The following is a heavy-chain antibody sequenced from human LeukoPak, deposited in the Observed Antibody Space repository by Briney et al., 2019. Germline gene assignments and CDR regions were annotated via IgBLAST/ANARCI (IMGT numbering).Heavy chain of an antibody. V-gene: IGHV3-64*01. CDR1: GFTFSNYA. J-gene: IGHJ4*02. D-gene: IGHD3-22*01. Sequence: SGGSLRLSCVASGFTFSNYAMHWVRQTPGKGLEYVSGINSNGGSTQYAYSVKGRFTISRENSKHTLYLQMGSLRTEDMAVYYCARHRGSYYYDSIGWGQGTLVTVSS. CDR3: ARHRGSYYYDSIG. CDR2: INSNGGST.